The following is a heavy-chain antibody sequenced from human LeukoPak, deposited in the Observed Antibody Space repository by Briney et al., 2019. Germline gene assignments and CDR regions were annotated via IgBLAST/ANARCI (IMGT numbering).Heavy chain of an antibody. CDR3: AKDSQGSVAPYYFDY. CDR1: GFTFGIYA. V-gene: IGHV3-23*01. CDR2: ISGSGGST. J-gene: IGHJ4*02. D-gene: IGHD3-10*01. Sequence: SGGSLRLSCAPSGFTFGIYAMSWVRQAPGKGLEWVSGISGSGGSTYYADSVKGRFTISRDSSENTLYLQMNSLRAEDTAVYYCAKDSQGSVAPYYFDYWGQGTLVTVSS.